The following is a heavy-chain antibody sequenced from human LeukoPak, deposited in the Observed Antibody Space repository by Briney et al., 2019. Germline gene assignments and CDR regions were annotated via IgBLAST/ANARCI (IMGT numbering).Heavy chain of an antibody. CDR3: AKDFRRTHPLYYYYGMDV. Sequence: GGSLRLSCAASGFTFDDYAMHWIRQAPGKGLEWVSGISWNSGSIGYADSVKGRFTISRDNAKNSLYLQMNSLRAEDTALYYCAKDFRRTHPLYYYYGMDVWGQGTTVTVSS. D-gene: IGHD3-10*01. J-gene: IGHJ6*02. CDR2: ISWNSGSI. V-gene: IGHV3-9*01. CDR1: GFTFDDYA.